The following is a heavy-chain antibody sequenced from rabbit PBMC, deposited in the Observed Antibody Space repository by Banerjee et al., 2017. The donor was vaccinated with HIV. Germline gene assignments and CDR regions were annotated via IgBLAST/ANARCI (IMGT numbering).Heavy chain of an antibody. V-gene: IGHV1S40*01. CDR3: ARGLGGSYVDYFNL. J-gene: IGHJ4*01. D-gene: IGHD4-1*01. Sequence: QQLEESGGGLVKPGGTLTLTCKASGIDFTSYYYMCWVRQAPGKGLELIACIDTGSSDSTYYASWAKGRFTISKTSSTTVTLQMTSLTAADTATYFCARGLGGSYVDYFNLWGPGTLVTVS. CDR1: GIDFTSYYY. CDR2: IDTGSSDST.